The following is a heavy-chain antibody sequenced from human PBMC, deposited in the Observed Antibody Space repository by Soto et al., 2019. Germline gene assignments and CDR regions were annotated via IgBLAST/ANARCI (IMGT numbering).Heavy chain of an antibody. V-gene: IGHV1-69*06. D-gene: IGHD1-26*01. Sequence: QVQLVQSGAEVKKPGSSVKVSCKASGGTFSSYSINWVRQAPGQGLEWMGESIPIFGTANYAQKFQGRVTITADKSTSTAYMELSSLRSEDTALYYCARDGGRHSGGIDYWGQGTLVTVSS. CDR2: SIPIFGTA. CDR3: ARDGGRHSGGIDY. CDR1: GGTFSSYS. J-gene: IGHJ4*02.